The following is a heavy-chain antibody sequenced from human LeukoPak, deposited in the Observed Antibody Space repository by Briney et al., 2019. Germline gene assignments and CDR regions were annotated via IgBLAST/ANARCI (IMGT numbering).Heavy chain of an antibody. J-gene: IGHJ4*02. CDR2: ISSSSSYI. V-gene: IGHV3-21*01. CDR3: ARDLLRRQQLTGFGY. CDR1: GFTFSSYS. D-gene: IGHD6-13*01. Sequence: GGSLRLSCAASGFTFSSYSMNWVRQAPGKRLEWVSSISSSSSYIYYADSVKGRFTISRDNAKNSLYLQMNSLRAGDTAVYYCARDLLRRQQLTGFGYWGQGTLVTVSS.